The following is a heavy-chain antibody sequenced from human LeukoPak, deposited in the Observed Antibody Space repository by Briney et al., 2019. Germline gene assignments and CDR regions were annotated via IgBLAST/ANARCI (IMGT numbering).Heavy chain of an antibody. CDR1: VGSISAHT. Sequence: SETLSLTCSVSVGSISAHTWNSIRQPPGKGLEWIGYIYNRGTTNYNPSLKSRVAISVDTSKNQFSLNLRSVTDADTSGYYCARRSPVGYNNFDLWGQGTLVAVSS. J-gene: IGHJ4*02. CDR3: ARRSPVGYNNFDL. CDR2: IYNRGTT. D-gene: IGHD5-18*01. V-gene: IGHV4-59*11.